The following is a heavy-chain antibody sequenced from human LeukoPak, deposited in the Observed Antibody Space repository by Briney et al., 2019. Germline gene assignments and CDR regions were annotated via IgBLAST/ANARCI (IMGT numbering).Heavy chain of an antibody. D-gene: IGHD6-19*01. CDR2: INHSGST. CDR1: GGSFSGYY. J-gene: IGHJ3*02. V-gene: IGHV4-34*01. CDR3: ARRGFNLGSGWNKRIGAFDI. Sequence: SETLSLTCAVYGGSFSGYYWSWIRQPPGKGLEWIGEINHSGSTNYNPSLKSRVTISVDTSKKQFSLKLSSVTAADTAVYYWARRGFNLGSGWNKRIGAFDIWGQGTMVTVSS.